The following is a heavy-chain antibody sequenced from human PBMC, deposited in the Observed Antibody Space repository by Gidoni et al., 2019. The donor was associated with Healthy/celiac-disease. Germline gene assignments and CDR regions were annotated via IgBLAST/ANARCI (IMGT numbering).Heavy chain of an antibody. CDR3: ARVSSSWYSNSYYYMDV. D-gene: IGHD6-13*01. CDR2: ISHSGST. CDR1: GGSISSGDSS. Sequence: QPQLQASGSGLVKPSQTLSLTCVVSGGSISSGDSSWSWIRRPPGKGLEGIGYISHSGSTYYTPSIKSRVTISVDRSKNQFSLKLNSVTAADTAVYYCARVSSSWYSNSYYYMDVWGKGTTVTVSS. J-gene: IGHJ6*03. V-gene: IGHV4-30-2*01.